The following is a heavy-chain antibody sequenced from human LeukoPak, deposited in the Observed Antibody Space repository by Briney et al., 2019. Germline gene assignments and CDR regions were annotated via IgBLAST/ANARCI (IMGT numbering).Heavy chain of an antibody. D-gene: IGHD3-10*02. CDR2: IYYSGST. Sequence: SETLSLTCTVSGGSISSYYWSWIRQHPGKGLEWIGYIYYSGSTYYNPSLKSRVTISVDTSKNQFSLKLSSVTAADTAVYYCARCPGRADAFDIWGQGTMVTVSS. CDR3: ARCPGRADAFDI. V-gene: IGHV4-59*06. CDR1: GGSISSYY. J-gene: IGHJ3*02.